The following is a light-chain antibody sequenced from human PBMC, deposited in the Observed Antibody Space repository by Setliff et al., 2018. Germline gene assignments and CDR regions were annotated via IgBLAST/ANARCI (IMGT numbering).Light chain of an antibody. CDR3: SSYSKTAFDV. CDR2: EVT. J-gene: IGLJ1*01. Sequence: QSALAQPAAVSGSPGQSITISCAGTNSDVGGYNYVSWYQQHPNKAPKLMIYEVTKRPSGVSDRFSGSKSGNTASLTISGLQAEDEADYYCSSYSKTAFDVFGSGTKVTVL. CDR1: NSDVGGYNY. V-gene: IGLV2-14*03.